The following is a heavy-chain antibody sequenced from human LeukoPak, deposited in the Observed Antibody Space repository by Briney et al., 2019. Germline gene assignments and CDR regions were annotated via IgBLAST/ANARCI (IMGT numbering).Heavy chain of an antibody. Sequence: GGSLRLSRAASGFTASSYYMNWVRQTPGKGLEWVSVIYDADSTHYADSVKDRFTISRDNSKNTLYLQMNSLRAEDTAIYYCANPPTVTSFHYWGQGTLVTVSS. CDR2: IYDADST. CDR3: ANPPTVTSFHY. CDR1: GFTASSYY. D-gene: IGHD4-11*01. V-gene: IGHV3-66*01. J-gene: IGHJ4*02.